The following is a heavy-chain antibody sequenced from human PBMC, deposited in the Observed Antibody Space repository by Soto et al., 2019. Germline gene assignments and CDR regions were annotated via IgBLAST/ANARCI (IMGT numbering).Heavy chain of an antibody. J-gene: IGHJ4*02. Sequence: SVKVSCKASGGTFSSYAISWVRQAPGQGLEWMGGIIPIFGTANYAQKFQGRVTITADESTSTAYMELSSLRSEDTAVYYCARLTDYYDSSGYYPHFDYWGQGTLVTVYS. CDR2: IIPIFGTA. V-gene: IGHV1-69*13. CDR3: ARLTDYYDSSGYYPHFDY. CDR1: GGTFSSYA. D-gene: IGHD3-22*01.